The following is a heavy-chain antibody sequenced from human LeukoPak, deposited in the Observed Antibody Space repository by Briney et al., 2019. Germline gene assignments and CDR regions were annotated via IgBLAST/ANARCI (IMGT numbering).Heavy chain of an antibody. CDR1: GGSFSGYY. CDR2: INHSGST. CDR3: ARRGITMVRGVIGYYYYYGMDV. D-gene: IGHD3-10*01. Sequence: SETLSLTCAVYGGSFSGYYRSWIRQPPGKGLEWIGEINHSGSTNYNPSLKSRVTISVDTSKNQFSLKLSSVTAADTAVYYCARRGITMVRGVIGYYYYYGMDVWGKGTTVTVSS. J-gene: IGHJ6*04. V-gene: IGHV4-34*01.